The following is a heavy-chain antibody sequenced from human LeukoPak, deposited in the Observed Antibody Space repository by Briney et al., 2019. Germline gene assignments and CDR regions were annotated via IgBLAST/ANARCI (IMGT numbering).Heavy chain of an antibody. CDR3: AKADGSASYYNVRRDAFDY. Sequence: GGSLRLSCAASGFTFSSYAMSWVRQAPGKGLEWVSAISGSGGSTYYADSVKGRFTISRDNSKNTLYLQMNSLRAEDTAVYYCAKADGSASYYNVRRDAFDYWGQGTLVTVSS. V-gene: IGHV3-23*01. CDR1: GFTFSSYA. CDR2: ISGSGGST. D-gene: IGHD3-10*01. J-gene: IGHJ4*02.